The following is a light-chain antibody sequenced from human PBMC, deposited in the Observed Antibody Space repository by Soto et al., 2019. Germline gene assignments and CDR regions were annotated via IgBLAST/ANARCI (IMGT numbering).Light chain of an antibody. CDR3: QQSFSTPWT. CDR1: QGISSY. Sequence: DIQMTQSPSSLSASVGDSVTITCRASQGISSYLNWYQQKPGKAPKLLIYGTSTLHSGVPSRFSGGASGMDFTLTISSLQPEDFVTYFYQQSFSTPWTFGQGTQVE. CDR2: GTS. J-gene: IGKJ1*01. V-gene: IGKV1-39*01.